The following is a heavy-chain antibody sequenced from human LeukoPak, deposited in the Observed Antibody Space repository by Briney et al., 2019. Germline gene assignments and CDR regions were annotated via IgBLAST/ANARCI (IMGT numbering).Heavy chain of an antibody. CDR3: ARAHAHKHQMTWIQLWLHRRDYYYYMDV. CDR2: MNPNSGNT. V-gene: IGHV1-8*03. Sequence: GASVKVSCEASGYTFTSYDINWVRQATGQGLEWMGWMNPNSGNTGYVQKFQGRVTITRNTSISTAYMELSSLKSEDTAVYYCARAHAHKHQMTWIQLWLHRRDYYYYMDVWGKGTTVTVSS. J-gene: IGHJ6*03. CDR1: GYTFTSYD. D-gene: IGHD5-18*01.